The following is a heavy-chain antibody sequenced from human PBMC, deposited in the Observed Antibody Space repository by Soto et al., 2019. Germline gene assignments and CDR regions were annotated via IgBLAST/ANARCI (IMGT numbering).Heavy chain of an antibody. Sequence: PGESLKISCKGSGYSFTSYWISWVRQMPGKGLEWIGRIDPSDSYTNYSPSFQGHVTISADKSISTAYLQWSSLKASDTAMYYCASLRGSSSSANYYYYGMDVWGQGTTVTVSS. CDR3: ASLRGSSSSANYYYYGMDV. CDR1: GYSFTSYW. V-gene: IGHV5-10-1*01. J-gene: IGHJ6*02. D-gene: IGHD6-6*01. CDR2: IDPSDSYT.